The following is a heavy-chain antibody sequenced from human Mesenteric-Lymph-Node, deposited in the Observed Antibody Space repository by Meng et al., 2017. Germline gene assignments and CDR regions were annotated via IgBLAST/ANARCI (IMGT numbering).Heavy chain of an antibody. Sequence: SETLSLTCTVSGGSISSYYWSWIRQPAGKGLEWIGRIYTSGSTNYNPSLKSRVTMSVDTSKNQFSLNLSSVTAADTAVYYCARVPRSGYGDYFDYWGQGTLVTVSS. J-gene: IGHJ4*02. CDR3: ARVPRSGYGDYFDY. CDR1: GGSISSYY. D-gene: IGHD3-10*01. V-gene: IGHV4-4*07. CDR2: IYTSGST.